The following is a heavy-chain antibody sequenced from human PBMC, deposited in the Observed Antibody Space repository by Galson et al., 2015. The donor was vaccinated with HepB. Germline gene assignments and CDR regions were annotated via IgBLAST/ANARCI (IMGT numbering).Heavy chain of an antibody. CDR2: TSNDGSKK. Sequence: RLSCAASGFIFGNYEIHWVRQAPGKGLEWVAVTSNDGSKKFYAGSVKGRFTISRDSPRNTLFLQMNNLRAEDAAVYYCAKAGSPYDYSYGMDVWGQGTTVTVSS. D-gene: IGHD3-16*01. V-gene: IGHV3-30*18. CDR1: GFIFGNYE. J-gene: IGHJ6*02. CDR3: AKAGSPYDYSYGMDV.